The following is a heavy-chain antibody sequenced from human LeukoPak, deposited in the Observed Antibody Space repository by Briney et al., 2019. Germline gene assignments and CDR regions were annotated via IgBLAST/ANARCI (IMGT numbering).Heavy chain of an antibody. CDR3: ARGAMIVVVNSYFDL. D-gene: IGHD3-22*01. Sequence: PSETLSLTCTVSGGSISSYYWSWIRQPPGKGLEWIGYIYYSGSTNYNPSLKCRVTISVDTSKNQFSLKLSSVTAADTAVYYCARGAMIVVVNSYFDLLGRGTLVTVSS. CDR2: IYYSGST. CDR1: GGSISSYY. J-gene: IGHJ2*01. V-gene: IGHV4-59*01.